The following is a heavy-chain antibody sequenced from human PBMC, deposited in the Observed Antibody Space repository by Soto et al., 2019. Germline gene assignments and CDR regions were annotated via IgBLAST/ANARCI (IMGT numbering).Heavy chain of an antibody. CDR3: ARGFIAVAPGAWFDP. V-gene: IGHV4-31*03. D-gene: IGHD6-19*01. CDR1: GGSISSGGYY. Sequence: PSETLSLTCTVSGGSISSGGYYWSWIRQHPGKGLEWIGYIYYSGSTYYNPPLKSRVTISVDTSKNQFSLKLSSVTAADTAVYYCARGFIAVAPGAWFDPWGQGTLVTVSS. CDR2: IYYSGST. J-gene: IGHJ5*02.